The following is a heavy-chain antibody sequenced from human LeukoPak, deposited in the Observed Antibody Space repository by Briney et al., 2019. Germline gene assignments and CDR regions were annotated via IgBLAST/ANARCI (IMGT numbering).Heavy chain of an antibody. Sequence: GGSLRLSCAASGFTFSSYGMSWVRQAPGKGLEWVSAISGSGGSTYYADSVKGRFTISRDNSKNTLYLQMNSLRAEDTAVYYCAKGLGYCSGGSCYWLLDYYYMDVWGKGTTVTISS. J-gene: IGHJ6*03. D-gene: IGHD2-15*01. CDR3: AKGLGYCSGGSCYWLLDYYYMDV. V-gene: IGHV3-23*01. CDR2: ISGSGGST. CDR1: GFTFSSYG.